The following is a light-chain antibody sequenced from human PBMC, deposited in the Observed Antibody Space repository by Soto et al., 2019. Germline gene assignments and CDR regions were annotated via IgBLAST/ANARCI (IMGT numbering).Light chain of an antibody. J-gene: IGKJ1*01. Sequence: DIHMTRSPSTLSGSAGEIVSGNCRVSQTISSWLAWYQQKPGKAPKRLIYKASSLESGVTSRFSVSGSGTEFTLTICSLQPGAFETYYCQQYSTYTPRTFGQGTKVDI. V-gene: IGKV1-5*03. CDR1: QTISSW. CDR3: QQYSTYTPRT. CDR2: KAS.